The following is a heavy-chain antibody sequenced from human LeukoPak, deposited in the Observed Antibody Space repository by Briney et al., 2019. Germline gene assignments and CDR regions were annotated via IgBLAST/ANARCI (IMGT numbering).Heavy chain of an antibody. Sequence: GGSLRLSCAASGITFRSYGMHWVRQAPGKGLEWVAFIWYDGSNKYYADSVRGRFTISRDNSRNTLFLQMNSLRAEDTAVYYCATDRATQYFDYWGQGTLVSVSS. CDR3: ATDRATQYFDY. CDR1: GITFRSYG. D-gene: IGHD2-15*01. J-gene: IGHJ4*02. V-gene: IGHV3-30*02. CDR2: IWYDGSNK.